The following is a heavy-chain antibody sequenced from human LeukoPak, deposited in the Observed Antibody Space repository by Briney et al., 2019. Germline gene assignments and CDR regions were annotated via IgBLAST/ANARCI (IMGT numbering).Heavy chain of an antibody. D-gene: IGHD6-19*01. Sequence: SETLSLTCAVYGGSFSGYYWAWIRQPPGKGLEWIGYIYYTGSTNYNPSLKSRVTMSVDTSKNQFSLKLNSVTAADTAVYYCAGEVAVRNTGPDLWGQGTLVTVYS. CDR3: AGEVAVRNTGPDL. V-gene: IGHV4-59*01. CDR1: GGSFSGYY. CDR2: IYYTGST. J-gene: IGHJ5*02.